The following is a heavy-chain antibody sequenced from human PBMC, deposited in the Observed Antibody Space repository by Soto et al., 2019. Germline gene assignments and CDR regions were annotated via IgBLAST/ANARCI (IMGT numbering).Heavy chain of an antibody. Sequence: PSETLSLTCAVSGVSISSSNWWSWVRQPPGKGLEWIGEIYHSGSTNYNPSLKSRVTISVDKSKNQFSLKLSSVTAADTAVYYCARDKLGYSYGSNWFDPWGQGTLVTVSS. CDR1: GVSISSSNW. D-gene: IGHD5-18*01. V-gene: IGHV4-4*02. CDR2: IYHSGST. J-gene: IGHJ5*02. CDR3: ARDKLGYSYGSNWFDP.